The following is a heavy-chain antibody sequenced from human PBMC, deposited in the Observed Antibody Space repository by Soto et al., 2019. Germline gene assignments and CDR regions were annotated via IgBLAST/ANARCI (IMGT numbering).Heavy chain of an antibody. D-gene: IGHD1-1*01. CDR2: IYHTGST. CDR1: GGSISTVGHY. V-gene: IGHV4-31*03. CDR3: ARATGTLRSRNCDY. J-gene: IGHJ4*02. Sequence: PSETLSLTCSVSGGSISTVGHYWTWIPQPPGKGLEWIGSIYHTGSTYYSKSLRSRLTLSVDTSKSQFSLRLSSVTAADTAVYYCARATGTLRSRNCDYWGQGSLVTVSS.